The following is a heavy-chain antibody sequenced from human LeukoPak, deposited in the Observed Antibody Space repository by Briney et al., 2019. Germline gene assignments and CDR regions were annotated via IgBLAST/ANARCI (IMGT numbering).Heavy chain of an antibody. CDR3: ARDLEGAQPMGAFDI. J-gene: IGHJ3*02. V-gene: IGHV1-46*01. D-gene: IGHD1-26*01. Sequence: ASVKVSCKASGYTFTCYYMHWVRQAPGQGLEWMGIINPSGGSTSYAQKFQGRVTMTRDTPTSTVYMELSSLRSEDTAVYYCARDLEGAQPMGAFDIWGQGTMVTVSS. CDR2: INPSGGST. CDR1: GYTFTCYY.